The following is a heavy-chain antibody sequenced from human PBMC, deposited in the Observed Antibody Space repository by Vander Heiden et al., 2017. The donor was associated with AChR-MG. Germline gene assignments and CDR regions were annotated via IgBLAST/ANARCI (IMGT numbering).Heavy chain of an antibody. CDR3: GRLVAYDNSGYRLVGGRFFDY. D-gene: IGHD3-22*01. CDR2: FYYRGST. V-gene: IGHV4-39*01. CDR1: GGSLRSSSYY. J-gene: IGHJ4*02. Sequence: QLQLQESGPGLVMPSETLSLTCTVSGGSLRSSSYYWGWTRQPPGKGLECIGRFYYRGSTYYNPSLKSRVTISVDTSRNQFSLSLSSVTAADTAVYYCGRLVAYDNSGYRLVGGRFFDYWGQGILVTISS.